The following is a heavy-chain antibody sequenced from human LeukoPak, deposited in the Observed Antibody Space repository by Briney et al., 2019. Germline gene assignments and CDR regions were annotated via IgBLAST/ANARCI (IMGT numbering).Heavy chain of an antibody. CDR3: ARSLSSTWFTLDY. Sequence: SGGSLRLSCAASGFTFSTYNMNWVRQAPGKGLEWVSYIASSSVTIYYADSVKGRFTISRDNAQNSLYLQMNSLRAEDTAEYYCARSLSSTWFTLDYWGQGTLVTVSS. D-gene: IGHD6-13*01. CDR2: IASSSVTI. V-gene: IGHV3-48*04. J-gene: IGHJ4*02. CDR1: GFTFSTYN.